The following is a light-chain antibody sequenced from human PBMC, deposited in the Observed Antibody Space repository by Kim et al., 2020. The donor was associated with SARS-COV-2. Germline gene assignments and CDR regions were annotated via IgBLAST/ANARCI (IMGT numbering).Light chain of an antibody. Sequence: QKLTTSCSGSSSNIGSNYIYCYQQFPGTAPKLLIYRNTLRPSGVPDRFSGSKSGTSASLAISGLRSEDEATYYCEVWDDSLSGVVFGGGTQLTVL. V-gene: IGLV1-47*01. CDR1: SSNIGSNY. J-gene: IGLJ2*01. CDR3: EVWDDSLSGVV. CDR2: RNT.